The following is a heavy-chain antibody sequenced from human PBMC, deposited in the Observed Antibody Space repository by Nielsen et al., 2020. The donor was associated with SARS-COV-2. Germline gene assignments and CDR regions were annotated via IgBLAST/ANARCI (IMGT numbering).Heavy chain of an antibody. J-gene: IGHJ4*02. Sequence: GGSLRLSCAASGLIFSSSWMVWVRQAPGKGLEWVANINEDGSVVNYVDSVKGRFTISRDNAGKSLYLQMNSLRAEDTAVYYCARDADYSRFDYWGQGTLVTVSS. CDR2: INEDGSVV. V-gene: IGHV3-7*05. CDR3: ARDADYSRFDY. CDR1: GLIFSSSW. D-gene: IGHD4-11*01.